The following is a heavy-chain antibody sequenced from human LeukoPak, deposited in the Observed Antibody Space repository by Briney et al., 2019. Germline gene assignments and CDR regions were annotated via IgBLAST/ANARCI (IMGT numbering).Heavy chain of an antibody. CDR1: DDSITMYY. J-gene: IGHJ6*03. CDR2: VDHTGST. D-gene: IGHD1-1*01. V-gene: IGHV4-59*01. CDR3: ARGRVSSSTWYSTYYYYFYMDV. Sequence: SETLSLTCSVSDDSITMYYWTWIRQPAGQGLEWIGYVDHTGSTNFNPSLNGRVSISRDTTKNLFSLRLRSVTAADTAVYFCARGRVSSSTWYSTYYYYFYMDVWGKGTTVTVSS.